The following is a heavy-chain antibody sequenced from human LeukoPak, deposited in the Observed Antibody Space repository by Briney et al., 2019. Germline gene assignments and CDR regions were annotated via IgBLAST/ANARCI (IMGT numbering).Heavy chain of an antibody. CDR1: GFTVSSSY. CDR2: IYSSGST. J-gene: IGHJ6*03. Sequence: AGSLRLSCAASGFTVSSSYMSWVRQAPGKGLEWVSVIYSSGSTYYADSVKGRFTISRDKSKNTLYLQMNSLRAEDTAVYYCARGEYYYYYYMDVWGKGTTVTVSS. V-gene: IGHV3-66*02. CDR3: ARGEYYYYYYMDV. D-gene: IGHD3-10*01.